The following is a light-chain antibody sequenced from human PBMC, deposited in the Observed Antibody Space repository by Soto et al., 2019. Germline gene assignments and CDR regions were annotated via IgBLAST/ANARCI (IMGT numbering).Light chain of an antibody. CDR3: SSYTDSSNYV. J-gene: IGLJ1*01. V-gene: IGLV2-14*01. CDR1: SSDLAIYNY. Sequence: QSVLTQPASVSGSPGQSITISCTGTSSDLAIYNYVSWYQQQPGKAPKLMIYQVTNRPSGVSNRFSASRSGNTASLTISVHQAEDEADYYCSSYTDSSNYVFGTGTKLTVL. CDR2: QVT.